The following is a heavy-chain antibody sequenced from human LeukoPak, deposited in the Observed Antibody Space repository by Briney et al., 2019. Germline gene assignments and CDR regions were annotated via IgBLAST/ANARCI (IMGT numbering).Heavy chain of an antibody. J-gene: IGHJ4*02. Sequence: GGSLRLSCAASGFTFSSCWMTWVRQAPGKGLEWVANIKEDGSKKNYVDSVKGRFTIFRDNAKNSLYLQMNSLRAEDTAVYYCATPLDYYDSSGYHQGGDWGQGTLVTVSS. CDR2: IKEDGSKK. CDR1: GFTFSSCW. V-gene: IGHV3-7*03. D-gene: IGHD3-22*01. CDR3: ATPLDYYDSSGYHQGGD.